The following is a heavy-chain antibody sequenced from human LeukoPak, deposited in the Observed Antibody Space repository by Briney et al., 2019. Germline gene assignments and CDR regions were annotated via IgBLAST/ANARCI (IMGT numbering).Heavy chain of an antibody. CDR3: ARDLGGGPPGY. V-gene: IGHV3-7*01. Sequence: PGRSLRLSCIASGFTFDDFWMSWVRQAPGRGLEWVATINKDGSETYFVDSVRGRFTISRDNAKSSVSLQMNSLTVEDTAVYYCARDLGGGPPGYWGQGTMVTVSS. CDR2: INKDGSET. CDR1: GFTFDDFW. J-gene: IGHJ4*02. D-gene: IGHD4-23*01.